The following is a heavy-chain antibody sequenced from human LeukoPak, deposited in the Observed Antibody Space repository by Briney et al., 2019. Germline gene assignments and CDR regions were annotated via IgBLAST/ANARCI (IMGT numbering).Heavy chain of an antibody. J-gene: IGHJ4*02. CDR2: ISYDGSNK. Sequence: GGSLRLSCAASGFTFSSYGMHWVRQAPGKGLEWVAVISYDGSNKYYADSVKGRFTISRDNSKNTLYLQMNSLRAEDTAVYYCAKGEHHDFWSGYYTVDYWGQGTLVTVSS. CDR1: GFTFSSYG. CDR3: AKGEHHDFWSGYYTVDY. V-gene: IGHV3-30*18. D-gene: IGHD3-3*01.